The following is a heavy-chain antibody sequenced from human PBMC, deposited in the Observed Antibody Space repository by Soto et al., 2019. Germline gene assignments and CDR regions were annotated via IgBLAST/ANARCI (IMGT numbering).Heavy chain of an antibody. CDR1: GGSFSGYY. D-gene: IGHD5-18*01. Sequence: SETLSLTCAVYGGSFSGYYWSWFRQPPGKGLEWIGEINHSGSTNYNPSLKSRVTISVDTSKNQFSLKLSSVTAADTAVYYCASFRGGAMVTGFDYWGQGTLVT. J-gene: IGHJ4*02. CDR3: ASFRGGAMVTGFDY. CDR2: INHSGST. V-gene: IGHV4-34*01.